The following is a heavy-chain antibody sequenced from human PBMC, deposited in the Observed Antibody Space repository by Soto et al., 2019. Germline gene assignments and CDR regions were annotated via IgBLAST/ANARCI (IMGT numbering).Heavy chain of an antibody. Sequence: GGSLRLSCAASGFTFSNYNMNWVRQAPGKGLEWVANIKQDGSKIYYVDSVKGRFTISRDNAKNSLYLQMNSLRAEDTAVYYCARADFYSYGYWDNWFDPWGQGTLVTVSS. CDR3: ARADFYSYGYWDNWFDP. CDR2: IKQDGSKI. CDR1: GFTFSNYN. V-gene: IGHV3-7*03. D-gene: IGHD5-18*01. J-gene: IGHJ5*02.